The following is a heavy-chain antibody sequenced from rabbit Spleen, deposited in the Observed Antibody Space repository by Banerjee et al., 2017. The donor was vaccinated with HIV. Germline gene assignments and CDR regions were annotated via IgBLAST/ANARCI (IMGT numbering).Heavy chain of an antibody. V-gene: IGHV1S40*01. CDR3: VRDQAGDAGYGPYYFNL. CDR2: IEVGSSGFT. D-gene: IGHD4-2*01. Sequence: QSLEESGGDLVKPGASLTLTCTASGVSFSFSSYMCWVRQAPGKGLEWIACIEVGSSGFTYFATWAKGRFTISKTSSTTVTLQVTSLTAADTATYFCVRDQAGDAGYGPYYFNLWGPGTLVTVS. CDR1: GVSFSFSSY. J-gene: IGHJ4*01.